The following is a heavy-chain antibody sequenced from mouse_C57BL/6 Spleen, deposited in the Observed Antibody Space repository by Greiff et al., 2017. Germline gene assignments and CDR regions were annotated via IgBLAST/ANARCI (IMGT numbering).Heavy chain of an antibody. Sequence: QVQLQQPGAELVKPGASVKMSCKASGYTFTSYWITWVTQRPGQGLEWIGDIYPGSGSTNYNENFKSKATLTVDTSSSTAYMQLSSLTSEDSAVYYCARDYGSSLYYFDYWGQGTTLTVSS. J-gene: IGHJ2*01. CDR2: IYPGSGST. CDR1: GYTFTSYW. CDR3: ARDYGSSLYYFDY. V-gene: IGHV1-55*01. D-gene: IGHD1-1*01.